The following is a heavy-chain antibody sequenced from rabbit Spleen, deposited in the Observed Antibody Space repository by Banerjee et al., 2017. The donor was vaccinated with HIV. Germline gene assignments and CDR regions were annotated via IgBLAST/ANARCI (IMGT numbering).Heavy chain of an antibody. Sequence: QEQLVESGGGLVRPEGSLTLTCKASGFDLSRKYYMCWVRQAPGKGPEWISGIGINNDYSFYASWAKGRFTMSKTSSTTVTLQMTSLTAADTATYFCARHLLDDSGWVFDLWGPGTLVTVS. J-gene: IGHJ4*01. D-gene: IGHD4-1*01. V-gene: IGHV1S45*01. CDR3: ARHLLDDSGWVFDL. CDR1: GFDLSRKYY. CDR2: IGINNDYS.